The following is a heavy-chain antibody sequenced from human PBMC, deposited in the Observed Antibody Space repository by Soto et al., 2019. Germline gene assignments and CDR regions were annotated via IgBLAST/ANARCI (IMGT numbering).Heavy chain of an antibody. CDR3: AREPYSVGIAVAGVY. Sequence: GGSLILSCAASGFTFYYYTVHWVRHAPGKGLEWVSAISWSGGSTYYADSVKGRFTISRDNSKNTLYLQMNSLRAEDTAVYYCAREPYSVGIAVAGVYWGQGTLVTVSS. D-gene: IGHD6-19*01. CDR2: ISWSGGST. CDR1: GFTFYYYT. V-gene: IGHV3-23*01. J-gene: IGHJ4*02.